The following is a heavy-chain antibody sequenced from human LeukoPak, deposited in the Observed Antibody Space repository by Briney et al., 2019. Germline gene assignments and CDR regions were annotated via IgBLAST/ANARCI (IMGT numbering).Heavy chain of an antibody. J-gene: IGHJ4*02. V-gene: IGHV3-48*03. Sequence: GGSLRLSCAASGFTFSSYEMNWVRQAPGKGLEWVSYISSSGSTIYYADSVKGRFTISRDNAKNSLYLQMNSLRAEDTAVYYCARVDSSGYFYWPDYWGQGTLVIVSA. CDR3: ARVDSSGYFYWPDY. CDR2: ISSSGSTI. D-gene: IGHD3-22*01. CDR1: GFTFSSYE.